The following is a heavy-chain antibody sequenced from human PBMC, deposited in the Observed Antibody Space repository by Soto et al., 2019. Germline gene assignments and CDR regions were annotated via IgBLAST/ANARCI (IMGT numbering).Heavy chain of an antibody. CDR3: ARDRTARMSGDFDY. D-gene: IGHD3-10*02. J-gene: IGHJ4*01. CDR1: GFTFSSYA. V-gene: IGHV3-30-3*01. CDR2: ISYDGSNK. Sequence: PGESLKISCAASGFTFSSYAMHWVRQAPGKGLEWVAVISYDGSNKYYADSVKGRFTISRDNSKNTLYLQMNSLRAEDTAVYYCARDRTARMSGDFDYWGQGTLVTVSS.